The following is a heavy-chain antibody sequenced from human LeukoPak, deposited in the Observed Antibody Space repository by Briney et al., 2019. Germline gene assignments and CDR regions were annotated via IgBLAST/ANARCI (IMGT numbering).Heavy chain of an antibody. D-gene: IGHD2-21*01. CDR3: TVAPGDY. CDR2: INPNTGVT. J-gene: IGHJ4*02. CDR1: GYTFTAYY. Sequence: ASVKVSCKASGYTFTAYYIHWVRQAPGQGLEWMGLINPNTGVTKFAQKFQGRVTLTRDTSISTVYMELTTLTSDDTALYYCTVAPGDYWGQGTLVSASA. V-gene: IGHV1-2*02.